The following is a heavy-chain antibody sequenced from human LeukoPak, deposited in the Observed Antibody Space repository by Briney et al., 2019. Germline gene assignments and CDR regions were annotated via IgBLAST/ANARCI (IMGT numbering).Heavy chain of an antibody. CDR2: IIPIFGTA. V-gene: IGHV1-69*05. Sequence: SVKVSCKASGYTFTSYGISWVRQAPGQGLEWMGGIIPIFGTANYAQKFQGRVTITTDESTSTAYMELSSLRSEDTAVYYCAGVHDSSAWGQGTLVTVSS. CDR1: GYTFTSYG. J-gene: IGHJ5*02. CDR3: AGVHDSSA. D-gene: IGHD3-22*01.